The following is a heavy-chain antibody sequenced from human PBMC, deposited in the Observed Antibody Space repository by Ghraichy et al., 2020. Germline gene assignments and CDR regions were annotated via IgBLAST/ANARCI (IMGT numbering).Heavy chain of an antibody. J-gene: IGHJ5*02. V-gene: IGHV4-4*07. Sequence: SETLSLTCTVSGGSISSYYWSWIRQPAGKGLEWIGRIYTSGSTNYNPSIKSRVTMSVDTSKNQFSLKLSSVTAADTAVYYCARSDYGVYEVLETWFDPWGQGTLVTVSS. CDR2: IYTSGST. CDR3: ARSDYGVYEVLETWFDP. CDR1: GGSISSYY. D-gene: IGHD4-17*01.